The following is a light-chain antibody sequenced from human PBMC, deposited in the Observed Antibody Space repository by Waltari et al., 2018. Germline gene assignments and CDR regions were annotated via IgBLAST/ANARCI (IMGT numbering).Light chain of an antibody. V-gene: IGKV1-5*03. J-gene: IGKJ1*01. Sequence: DIQMTQPPSILSASVGDTVTITCRASENALRYLAWYQQRPGKAPELLIYRAANLEIGVSSRFRSSGSGTDFTLTINNLQPDDFATYYCQQYNEYPWTFGQGTRVEIK. CDR3: QQYNEYPWT. CDR2: RAA. CDR1: ENALRY.